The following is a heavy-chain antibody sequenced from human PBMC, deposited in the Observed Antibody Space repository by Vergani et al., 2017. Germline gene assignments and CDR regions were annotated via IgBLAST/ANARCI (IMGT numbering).Heavy chain of an antibody. CDR1: GFTFSSYA. J-gene: IGHJ2*01. V-gene: IGHV3-23*04. CDR2: ISGSRGSP. Sequence: EVQLVESGGGLVQPGGSLRLSCAASGFTFSSYAMSWVRQAPGKGLEWVSAISGSRGSPYYADSVKGRFTISRDNSKNTLYLQMNSLRAEDTAVYYCGTGYDSSGYYYVLHDHNWYFDLWGRGTLVTVSS. D-gene: IGHD3-22*01. CDR3: GTGYDSSGYYYVLHDHNWYFDL.